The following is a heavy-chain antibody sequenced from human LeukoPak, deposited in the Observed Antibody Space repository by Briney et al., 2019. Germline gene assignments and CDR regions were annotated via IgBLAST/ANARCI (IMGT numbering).Heavy chain of an antibody. CDR3: AKAGVSGGAFDI. J-gene: IGHJ3*02. V-gene: IGHV3-9*01. Sequence: SLRLSCAASGFTFDDYAMHWVRQAPGKGLEWVSGISWNSGSIGYADSVKGRFTISRDNAKYSLYLQMNSLRAEDTALYYCAKAGVSGGAFDIWGQGTMVTVSS. CDR2: ISWNSGSI. CDR1: GFTFDDYA.